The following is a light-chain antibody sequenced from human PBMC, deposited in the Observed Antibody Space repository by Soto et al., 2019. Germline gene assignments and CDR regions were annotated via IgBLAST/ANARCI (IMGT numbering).Light chain of an antibody. V-gene: IGKV3-20*01. CDR1: HTISSSY. CDR2: GAS. J-gene: IGKJ3*01. Sequence: EIVLTQSPGTLSLSPWERATLSCRASHTISSSYLAWYQQKPGQAPRLLIYGASSRATGIPDRFSGSGSGTDFTLTISRLEPEDFAVYYCQQYSSSPPFTFGPGTKVDI. CDR3: QQYSSSPPFT.